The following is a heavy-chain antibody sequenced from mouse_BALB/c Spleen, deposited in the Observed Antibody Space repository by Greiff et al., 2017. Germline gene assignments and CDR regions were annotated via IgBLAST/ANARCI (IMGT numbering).Heavy chain of an antibody. CDR1: GYSITSGYY. CDR2: ISYSGST. D-gene: IGHD1-1*01. J-gene: IGHJ2*01. V-gene: IGHV3-2*02. CDR3: ARGIYYYGSYYFDY. Sequence: VQLKESGPGLVKPSQSLSLTCSVTGYSITSGYYWNWIRQFPGNKLEWMGYISYSGSTSYNPSLKSRISITRDTSKNQFFLQLNSVTTEDTATYYCARGIYYYGSYYFDYWGQGTTLTVSS.